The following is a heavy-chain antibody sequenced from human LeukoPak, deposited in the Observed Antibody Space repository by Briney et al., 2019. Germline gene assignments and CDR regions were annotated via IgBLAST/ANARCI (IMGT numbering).Heavy chain of an antibody. J-gene: IGHJ5*02. V-gene: IGHV4-38-2*02. D-gene: IGHD6-19*01. CDR3: AAKAVALNWFDP. CDR1: GYSISSGYY. CDR2: IYHSGRT. Sequence: PSETLSLTCNVSGYSISSGYYWGWIRQPPAKGLEWIGSIYHSGRTHYNPSLKSRVTISGDTSKNQFSLKLSSVTAADTAVYYCAAKAVALNWFDPWGQGTLVTVSS.